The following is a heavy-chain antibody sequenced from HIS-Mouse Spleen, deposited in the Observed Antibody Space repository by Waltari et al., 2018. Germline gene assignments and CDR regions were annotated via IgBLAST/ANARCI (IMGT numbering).Heavy chain of an antibody. CDR1: GGSISSSSYY. J-gene: IGHJ5*02. CDR2: IYYSGST. D-gene: IGHD3-3*01. CDR3: ARDEKSYDFWSGYYLGGANWFDP. Sequence: QLQLQESGPGLVKPSETLSLTCTVSGGSISSSSYYWGWIRQPPGKGLEWIGSIYYSGSTYYNPSPKSRVTISVDTSKNQFSLKLSSVTAADTAVYYCARDEKSYDFWSGYYLGGANWFDPWGQGTLVTVSS. V-gene: IGHV4-39*07.